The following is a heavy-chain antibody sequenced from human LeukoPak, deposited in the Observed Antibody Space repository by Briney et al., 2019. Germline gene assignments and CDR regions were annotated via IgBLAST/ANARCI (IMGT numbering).Heavy chain of an antibody. J-gene: IGHJ4*02. V-gene: IGHV3-7*04. CDR1: GFTFSSSW. CDR3: ARENFVF. Sequence: GESVRLSCAASGFTFSSSWMNWVRQVPGQGLEWVANINTDGSGKYYVDSVKGRFTISRDNAKNSLSLQMNSLRAEDSAVYFCARENFVFWGPGTLVTVSA. CDR2: INTDGSGK.